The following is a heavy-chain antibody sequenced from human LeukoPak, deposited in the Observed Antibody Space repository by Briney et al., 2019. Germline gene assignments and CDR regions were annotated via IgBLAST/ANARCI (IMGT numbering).Heavy chain of an antibody. D-gene: IGHD1-1*01. CDR2: IYYSGST. J-gene: IGHJ3*02. CDR3: ARGPTRFTGAFDI. Sequence: SETLSLTCTVSGGSISSSSYYWGWLRQPPGKGLEWIGSIYYSGSTYYNPSLKSRVTISVDTSKNQFSLKLSSVTAADTAVYYCARGPTRFTGAFDIWGQGTMVTVSS. CDR1: GGSISSSSYY. V-gene: IGHV4-39*07.